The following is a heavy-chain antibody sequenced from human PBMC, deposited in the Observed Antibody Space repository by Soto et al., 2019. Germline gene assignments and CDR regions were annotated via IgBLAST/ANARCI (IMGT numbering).Heavy chain of an antibody. Sequence: PGESLKISCKGSGYSFTSYWIGWVRQMPGKGLEWMGIIYPGDSDTRYSPSFQGQVTISADKSISIAYLQWSSLKASDTAMYYYARRAAAGKNYTGPDVGAKGTTVPVSS. V-gene: IGHV5-51*01. CDR1: GYSFTSYW. D-gene: IGHD6-13*01. CDR2: IYPGDSDT. J-gene: IGHJ6*04. CDR3: ARRAAAGKNYTGPDV.